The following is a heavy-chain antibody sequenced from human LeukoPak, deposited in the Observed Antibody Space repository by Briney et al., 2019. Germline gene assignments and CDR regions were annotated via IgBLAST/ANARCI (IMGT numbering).Heavy chain of an antibody. V-gene: IGHV3-7*01. Sequence: GGSLRLSCVASGFTFANYWMCWVRQAPGKGLEWVASIKQDRSEKWFVDSVKGRFTISRDNAKNSLYLQMNSLRAEDTAVYYCSSTLTLDHWGRGILVTVSS. D-gene: IGHD4-17*01. CDR2: IKQDRSEK. J-gene: IGHJ4*02. CDR1: GFTFANYW. CDR3: SSTLTLDH.